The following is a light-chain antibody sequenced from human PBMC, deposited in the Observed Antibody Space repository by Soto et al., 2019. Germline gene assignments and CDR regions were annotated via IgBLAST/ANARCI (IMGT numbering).Light chain of an antibody. J-gene: IGKJ4*01. CDR1: QSVSSSF. V-gene: IGKV3-20*01. Sequence: EIVLTQSPGTLSLSPGERATLSCRASQSVSSSFLAWYQQKPGQAPRLLIYDASSRATGIPDRFSGSGSGTDFTLTISRLEPEDFAVYYCQQYGSSLPLTFGGGTKVEIK. CDR2: DAS. CDR3: QQYGSSLPLT.